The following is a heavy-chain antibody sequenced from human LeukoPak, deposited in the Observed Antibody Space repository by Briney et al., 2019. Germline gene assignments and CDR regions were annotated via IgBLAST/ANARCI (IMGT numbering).Heavy chain of an antibody. J-gene: IGHJ6*03. Sequence: SETLSLTCAVYGGSFSGYYWRWIRQPPGQGLKWSGEINHSGSTNYKPSHKRGVTISVDTSTTKSSLKLRTVTAADAAVYYCARASKKPSYYYMDVWGKGTTVTVSS. CDR3: ARASKKPSYYYMDV. CDR2: INHSGST. V-gene: IGHV4-34*01. CDR1: GGSFSGYY.